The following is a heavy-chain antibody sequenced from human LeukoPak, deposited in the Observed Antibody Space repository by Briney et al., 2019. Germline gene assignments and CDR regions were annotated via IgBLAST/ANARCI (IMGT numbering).Heavy chain of an antibody. J-gene: IGHJ6*02. CDR2: IYPGDSDT. V-gene: IGHV5-51*01. Sequence: GESPKISCKGSGYSFTSYWIGWVRQMPGKGLEWMGIIYPGDSDTRYSPSFQGQVTISADKSISTAYLQWSSLKASDTAMYYCARRNIVVVPAAMYYYYYGMDVWGQGTTVTVSS. D-gene: IGHD2-2*01. CDR3: ARRNIVVVPAAMYYYYYGMDV. CDR1: GYSFTSYW.